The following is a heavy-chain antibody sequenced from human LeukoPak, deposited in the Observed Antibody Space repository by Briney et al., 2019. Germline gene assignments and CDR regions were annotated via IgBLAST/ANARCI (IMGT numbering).Heavy chain of an antibody. CDR2: IIPILGIA. J-gene: IGHJ4*02. Sequence: ASVKVSCKASGGTFSSYAISWVRQAPGQGLEWMGRIIPILGIANYAQKFQGRVTITADKSTSTAYMELSSLRDEDTAVYYCATDKPDSAHIDYWGQGTLVTVSS. CDR1: GGTFSSYA. CDR3: ATDKPDSAHIDY. V-gene: IGHV1-69*04. D-gene: IGHD2-21*01.